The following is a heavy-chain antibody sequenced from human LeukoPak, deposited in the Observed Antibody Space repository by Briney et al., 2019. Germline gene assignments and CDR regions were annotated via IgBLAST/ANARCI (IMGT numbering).Heavy chain of an antibody. CDR1: GFTVSSNY. Sequence: PGGSPRLSCAASGFTVSSNYMSWVRQAPGKGLEWVSVIYSGGSTYYADSVKGRFTISRDNSKNTLYLQMNSLRAEDTAVYYCARDQRSSWSDYWGQGTLVTVSS. J-gene: IGHJ4*02. D-gene: IGHD6-13*01. V-gene: IGHV3-66*02. CDR2: IYSGGST. CDR3: ARDQRSSWSDY.